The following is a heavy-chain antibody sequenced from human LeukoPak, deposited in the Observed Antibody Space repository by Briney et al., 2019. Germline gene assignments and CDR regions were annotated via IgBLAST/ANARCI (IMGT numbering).Heavy chain of an antibody. CDR1: GFTFSNYA. J-gene: IGHJ4*02. CDR2: IRSKAYGGTT. Sequence: GGSLRLSCAASGFTFSNYAMTWVRQAPGKGLEWVGFIRSKAYGGTTEYAASVNGRFTISRDDSKSIAYLQMNSPKTEDTAVYYCTRIRGVFRSGVVVITTGFDYWGQGTLVTVSS. D-gene: IGHD3-22*01. V-gene: IGHV3-49*04. CDR3: TRIRGVFRSGVVVITTGFDY.